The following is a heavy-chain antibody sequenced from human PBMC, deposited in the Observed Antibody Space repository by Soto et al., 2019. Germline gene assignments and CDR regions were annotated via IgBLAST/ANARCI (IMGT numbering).Heavy chain of an antibody. CDR3: AKDTFSSWYDAFDI. J-gene: IGHJ3*02. CDR1: GFTFDDYA. V-gene: IGHV3-9*01. Sequence: GGSLRLSCAASGFTFDDYAMHWVRQAPGKGLEWVSGISWNSGSIGYADSVKGRFTISRDNAKNSLYLQMNSLRAEDTALYYCAKDTFSSWYDAFDIWGQGTMVTVSS. CDR2: ISWNSGSI. D-gene: IGHD6-13*01.